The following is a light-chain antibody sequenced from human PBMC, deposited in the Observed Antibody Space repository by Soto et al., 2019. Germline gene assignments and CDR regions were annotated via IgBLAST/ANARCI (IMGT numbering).Light chain of an antibody. Sequence: DIQMTQSPSTLSASVGDRVTITCRASQSISSWLAWYQQKPGKAPNLLIYDASSLQSGVPSRFGGGGSGTDFTLTIASLQPEDFATYYCQQSYSTPWTFGQGTKVDIK. V-gene: IGKV1-39*01. CDR3: QQSYSTPWT. J-gene: IGKJ1*01. CDR2: DAS. CDR1: QSISSW.